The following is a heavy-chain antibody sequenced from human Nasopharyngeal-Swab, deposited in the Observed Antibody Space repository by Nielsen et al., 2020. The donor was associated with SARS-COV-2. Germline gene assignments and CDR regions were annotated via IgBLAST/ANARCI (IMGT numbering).Heavy chain of an antibody. V-gene: IGHV3-30-3*01. CDR2: ISYDGSNK. D-gene: IGHD3-22*01. Sequence: VRQAPGKGLEWVAVISYDGSNKYYADSVKGRFIISRDNSKNTLYLQMNSLRAEDTAVYYCARAGGYYSPFDYWGQGTLVTVSS. CDR3: ARAGGYYSPFDY. J-gene: IGHJ4*02.